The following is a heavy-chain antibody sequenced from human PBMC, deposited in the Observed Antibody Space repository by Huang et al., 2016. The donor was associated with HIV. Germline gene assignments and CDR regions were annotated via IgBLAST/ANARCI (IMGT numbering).Heavy chain of an antibody. J-gene: IGHJ4*02. D-gene: IGHD6-6*01. Sequence: QVQLVQSGAEVKNPGASVRVSCKASGYTFTDSNIHWVRQAPGQGLVWMGWINPKRGGTIYAQRFQGRSTMTRNTTISTVHMDLRRIQSDDTAVYFCARDWSFGSSTSPADWGQGTLVTVSS. CDR1: GYTFTDSN. CDR2: INPKRGGT. V-gene: IGHV1-2*02. CDR3: ARDWSFGSSTSPAD.